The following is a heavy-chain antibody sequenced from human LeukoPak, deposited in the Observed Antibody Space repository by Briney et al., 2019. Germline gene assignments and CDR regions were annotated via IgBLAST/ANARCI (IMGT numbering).Heavy chain of an antibody. D-gene: IGHD2-21*02. J-gene: IGHJ3*02. CDR2: IYPGDSDT. CDR1: GYTFPNYW. CDR3: ASLEPVVTGNAFDI. Sequence: GESLKIPCKASGYTFPNYWIGWVRPRPGKGLEWLGIIYPGDSDTRYSPCFQGQVTISADKSISTAYLQWSSLKASDAAMYYCASLEPVVTGNAFDIWGQGTMVTVSS. V-gene: IGHV5-51*01.